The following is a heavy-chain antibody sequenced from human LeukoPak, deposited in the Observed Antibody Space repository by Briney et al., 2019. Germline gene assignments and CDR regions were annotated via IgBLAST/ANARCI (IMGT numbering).Heavy chain of an antibody. CDR2: IHYSGRT. Sequence: SETLSLTCTVSGGSISSYYWSWIRQPPGKGLEWIGYIHYSGRTHYNPSLKSRVTISADTSKNQFSLKLSSVTAADTAVYYCASPALYSSGWYGHDAFDIWGQGTMVTVSS. D-gene: IGHD6-19*01. CDR3: ASPALYSSGWYGHDAFDI. J-gene: IGHJ3*02. V-gene: IGHV4-59*01. CDR1: GGSISSYY.